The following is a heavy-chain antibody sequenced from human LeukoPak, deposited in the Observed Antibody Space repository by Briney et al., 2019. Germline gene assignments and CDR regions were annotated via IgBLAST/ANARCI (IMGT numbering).Heavy chain of an antibody. V-gene: IGHV5-51*01. J-gene: IGHJ4*02. CDR1: GYSFTTYW. D-gene: IGHD4-23*01. CDR3: ARGRDYGGNSGYFDY. Sequence: GESLKISCKGSGYSFTTYWIAWVRQMPGKGLEWMGIIYPGDSDTRYSPSFQGQVTISADKSISTAYLQWSSLKASDTAMYYCARGRDYGGNSGYFDYWGQGTLVTVSS. CDR2: IYPGDSDT.